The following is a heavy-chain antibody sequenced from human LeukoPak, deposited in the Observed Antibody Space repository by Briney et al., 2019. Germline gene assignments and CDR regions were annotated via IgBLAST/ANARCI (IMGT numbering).Heavy chain of an antibody. J-gene: IGHJ1*01. CDR3: AREEYYYDSSGYQGYFQH. CDR1: GFSLSSYW. V-gene: IGHV3-74*03. Sequence: GGSLRLSCVASGFSLSSYWVHWVRQAPGKGLVWVSRINIEGSTTTYADSVKGRFTISRDNSKNTLYLQMNSLRAEDTAVYYCAREEYYYDSSGYQGYFQHWGQGTLVTVSS. CDR2: INIEGSTT. D-gene: IGHD3-22*01.